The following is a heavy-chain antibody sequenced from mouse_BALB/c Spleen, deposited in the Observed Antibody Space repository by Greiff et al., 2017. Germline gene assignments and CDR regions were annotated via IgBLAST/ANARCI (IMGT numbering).Heavy chain of an antibody. CDR3: ARHSPYYYGSSYDAMDY. V-gene: IGHV2-6-2*01. D-gene: IGHD1-1*01. J-gene: IGHJ4*01. Sequence: QVQLKQSGPDLVAPSQSLSITCTVPGFSLTSYGVHWVRQPPGKGLEWLVVIWSDGSTTYNSALKSRLSISKDNSKSQVFLKMNSLQTDDTAMYYCARHSPYYYGSSYDAMDYWGQGTSVTVSS. CDR1: GFSLTSYG. CDR2: IWSDGST.